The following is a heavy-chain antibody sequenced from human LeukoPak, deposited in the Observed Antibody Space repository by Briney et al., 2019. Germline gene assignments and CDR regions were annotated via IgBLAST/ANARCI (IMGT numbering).Heavy chain of an antibody. D-gene: IGHD1-26*01. CDR3: ARRMVGATDAFDI. CDR1: GGSISSGGYS. V-gene: IGHV4-30-4*07. CDR2: IYYSGSA. J-gene: IGHJ3*02. Sequence: SETLSLTCAVSGGSISSGGYSWSWIRQPPGKGLEWIAYIYYSGSAHYNPSLKSRVTISVDTSKNQISLKLSSVTAADTAVYYCARRMVGATDAFDIWGQGTMVTVSS.